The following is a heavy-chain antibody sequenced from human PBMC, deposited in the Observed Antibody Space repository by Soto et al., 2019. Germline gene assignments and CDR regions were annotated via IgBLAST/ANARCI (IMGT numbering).Heavy chain of an antibody. J-gene: IGHJ4*02. V-gene: IGHV1-3*05. CDR2: INAGNGNT. Sequence: QVQLVQSGAEEKKPGASVKVSCKASGYTFTSYAMHWVRHAPGQRLEWMGGINAGNGNTKYSQKFQGRVTITRDTTASTAYMELSSLRSEDTAVYYCARAWVVVTAPDYWGQGTLVTVSS. CDR3: ARAWVVVTAPDY. D-gene: IGHD2-21*02. CDR1: GYTFTSYA.